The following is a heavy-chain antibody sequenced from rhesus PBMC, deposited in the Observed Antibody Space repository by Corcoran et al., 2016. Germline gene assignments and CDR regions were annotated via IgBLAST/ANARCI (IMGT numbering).Heavy chain of an antibody. CDR1: GGSISGYY. CDR2: MYGNSAST. J-gene: IGHJ4*01. V-gene: IGHV4-73*01. Sequence: QVKLQQWGEGLVKPSETLSLTCAVYGGSISGYYWSWIRQPPGKGLEWMGNMYGNSASTNYNPPLKKRVTISTDTSKIQFSLKLSAVTAADTAVYYCASRATGTTAGFDYWGQGVLVTVSS. CDR3: ASRATGTTAGFDY. D-gene: IGHD1-26*01.